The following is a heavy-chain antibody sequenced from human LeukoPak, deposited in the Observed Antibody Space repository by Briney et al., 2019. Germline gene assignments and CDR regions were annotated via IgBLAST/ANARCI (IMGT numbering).Heavy chain of an antibody. J-gene: IGHJ4*02. Sequence: PGGSLRLSCAASGFSISNYWMNWVRQAPGKGLEWVSGISWNSGSIGYADSVKGRFTISRDNAKNSLYLQMNSLRAEDTALYYCAKDISAMVRGVTNYFDYWGQGTLVTVSS. V-gene: IGHV3-9*01. D-gene: IGHD3-10*01. CDR1: GFSISNYW. CDR2: ISWNSGSI. CDR3: AKDISAMVRGVTNYFDY.